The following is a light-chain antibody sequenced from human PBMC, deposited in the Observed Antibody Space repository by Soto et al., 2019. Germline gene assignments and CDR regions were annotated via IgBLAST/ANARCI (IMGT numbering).Light chain of an antibody. CDR1: SSNIGINT. J-gene: IGLJ1*01. CDR2: GNN. V-gene: IGLV1-44*01. Sequence: QSVLTQPPSASGTPGQTITISCSGGSSNIGINTVSWYEHLPGTAPRLLIYGNNQRPAGVPARFSGSKSGTSASLAISGLQSEYEAHYYCATWDDSLDVHVFGTGTKVTVL. CDR3: ATWDDSLDVHV.